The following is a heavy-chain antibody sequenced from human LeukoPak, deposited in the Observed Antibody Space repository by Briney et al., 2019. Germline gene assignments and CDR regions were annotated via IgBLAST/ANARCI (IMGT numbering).Heavy chain of an antibody. CDR3: ARGNSLLRPRSSGWGGAFDI. J-gene: IGHJ3*02. CDR2: IYHSGST. Sequence: PSETLSLTCTVSGYSITSGYYWGWIRQPPGKGLEWIGSIYHSGSTYYNPSLKSRVTISVDTSKNQFSLSLRSVTAADTAVYYCARGNSLLRPRSSGWGGAFDIWGQGTMVTVSS. V-gene: IGHV4-38-2*02. D-gene: IGHD6-19*01. CDR1: GYSITSGYY.